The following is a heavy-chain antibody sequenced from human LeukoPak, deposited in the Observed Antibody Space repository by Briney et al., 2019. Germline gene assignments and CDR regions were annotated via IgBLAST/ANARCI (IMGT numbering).Heavy chain of an antibody. V-gene: IGHV3-7*01. D-gene: IGHD2-8*01. CDR2: IDQDGSEI. Sequence: PGGSLRLSCRGSGFMFSRYWMSWVRQAPGKGLEWVANIDQDGSEIHYVDSVKGRFTVSRDNAKNSLFLQMNSLRVEDTAVYYCARLKDDVTKFDYWGRGTLVTVSS. CDR3: ARLKDDVTKFDY. CDR1: GFMFSRYW. J-gene: IGHJ4*02.